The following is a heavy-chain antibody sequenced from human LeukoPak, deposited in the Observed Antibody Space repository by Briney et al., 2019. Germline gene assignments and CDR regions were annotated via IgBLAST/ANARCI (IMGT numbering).Heavy chain of an antibody. J-gene: IGHJ4*02. CDR1: GGSFSGYY. V-gene: IGHV4-34*01. CDR3: ARVVESMAAAGHYFDY. D-gene: IGHD6-13*01. CDR2: INHSGST. Sequence: SETLSLTCAVYGGSFSGYYWSWIRQPPGKGLEWIGEINHSGSTNYNPSLKSRVTISVDTSKNQFSLKLSSVTAADTAVYYCARVVESMAAAGHYFDYWGQGTLVTVSS.